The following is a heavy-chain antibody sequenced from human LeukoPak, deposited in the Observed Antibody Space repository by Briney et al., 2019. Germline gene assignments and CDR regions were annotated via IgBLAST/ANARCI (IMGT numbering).Heavy chain of an antibody. CDR1: GGSINNSSYY. V-gene: IGHV4-39*01. Sequence: SETLSLTCTVSGGSINNSSYYWGWIRQPPEKGLEWIGSILYSGSTYYNPSLKSRVTISVDTSKNQFSLKVSSVTAADTAVYYCARQPDYYASGTYPGVFDCWGQGTLVTVSS. CDR2: ILYSGST. D-gene: IGHD3-10*01. J-gene: IGHJ4*02. CDR3: ARQPDYYASGTYPGVFDC.